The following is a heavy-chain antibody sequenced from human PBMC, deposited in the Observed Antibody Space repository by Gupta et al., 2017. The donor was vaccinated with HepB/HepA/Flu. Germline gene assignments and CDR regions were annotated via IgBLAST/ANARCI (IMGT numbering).Heavy chain of an antibody. V-gene: IGHV3-30*18. CDR3: AEGHTGSAYQLEY. J-gene: IGHJ4*02. CDR2: TSSDGSKN. Sequence: VQLVESVGGVVQPGRSLRLSCAASGLTFSNYGLQWVRQASGKGLEWVTVTSSDGSKNYYAYSVKGRFTISRDNSKNTLYLQMTRLSAEETAVYYCAEGHTGSAYQLEYWGQGTLVTVSS. D-gene: IGHD5-12*01. CDR1: GLTFSNYG.